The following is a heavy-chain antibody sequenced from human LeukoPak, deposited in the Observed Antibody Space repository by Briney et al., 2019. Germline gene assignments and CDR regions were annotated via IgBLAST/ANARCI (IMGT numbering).Heavy chain of an antibody. J-gene: IGHJ4*02. D-gene: IGHD3-10*01. CDR3: ARLWFGELPREDY. CDR2: INPNSGGT. CDR1: GYTFTGYY. V-gene: IGHV1-2*06. Sequence: ASVKVSCKASGYTFTGYYMHWVRQAPGQGLEWMGRINPNSGGTNHAQKFQGRVTMTRDTSISTAYMELSRLRSDDTAVYYCARLWFGELPREDYWGQGTLVTVSS.